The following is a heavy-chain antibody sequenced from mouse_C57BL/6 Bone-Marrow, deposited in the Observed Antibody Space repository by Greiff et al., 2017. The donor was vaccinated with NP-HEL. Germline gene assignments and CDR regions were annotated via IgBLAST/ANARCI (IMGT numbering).Heavy chain of an antibody. CDR1: GYTFTGYW. Sequence: QVQLQQSGAELLKPGASVKLSCKAPGYTFTGYWIEWVKQRPGHGLEWIGEILPGSGSTKYNEKVKGQAPFPAATSYNTAYMQLSSLTTEDSDIDCGARGGGSSYWYFDVWGTGTTVTVSS. J-gene: IGHJ1*03. V-gene: IGHV1-9*01. D-gene: IGHD1-1*01. CDR3: ARGGGSSYWYFDV. CDR2: ILPGSGST.